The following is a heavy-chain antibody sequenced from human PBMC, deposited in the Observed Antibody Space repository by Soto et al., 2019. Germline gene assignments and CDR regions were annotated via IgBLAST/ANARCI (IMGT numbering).Heavy chain of an antibody. CDR1: GGTFSRYS. D-gene: IGHD2-2*01. Sequence: QVQLVQSGAEVKKPGSSVKVSCKASGGTFSRYSITWVRQAPGHGLEWIGRIIPVSGIASYAQKFQGRATITTDESTSTAYMELSSLRSDDTAVYYCAREDRDRETGLVPAAIDGMDVWGQGTTVTVSS. V-gene: IGHV1-69*05. CDR3: AREDRDRETGLVPAAIDGMDV. CDR2: IIPVSGIA. J-gene: IGHJ6*02.